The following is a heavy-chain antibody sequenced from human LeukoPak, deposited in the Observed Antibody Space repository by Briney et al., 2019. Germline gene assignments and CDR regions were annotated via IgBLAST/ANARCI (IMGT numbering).Heavy chain of an antibody. CDR1: GFTLSSYA. J-gene: IGHJ4*02. D-gene: IGHD3-10*01. Sequence: PGGSLRLSCAASGFTLSSYAIHWLRQAPGKGLEWVGVISYDGDHKYYADSLKGRFTISRDNAKNTVYLQMNSLRHDDTAVYYCATGISIVRGPLMWGQGTLVTVSS. V-gene: IGHV3-30-3*01. CDR2: ISYDGDHK. CDR3: ATGISIVRGPLM.